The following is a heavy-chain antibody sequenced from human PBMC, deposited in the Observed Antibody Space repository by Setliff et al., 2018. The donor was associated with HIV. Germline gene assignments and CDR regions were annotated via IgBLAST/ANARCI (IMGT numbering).Heavy chain of an antibody. CDR1: GHTFTGYF. V-gene: IGHV1-2*02. CDR2: INPYSGVT. Sequence: ASVKVSCKASGHTFTGYFLHWVRQAPGQGLEWMGWINPYSGVTKYAQKFQGRVTMTGDTSISTAYMELSRLRSDDTAVYYCAREGVVLAAIPERWFDPWGQGTLVTAPQ. CDR3: AREGVVLAAIPERWFDP. J-gene: IGHJ5*02. D-gene: IGHD2-15*01.